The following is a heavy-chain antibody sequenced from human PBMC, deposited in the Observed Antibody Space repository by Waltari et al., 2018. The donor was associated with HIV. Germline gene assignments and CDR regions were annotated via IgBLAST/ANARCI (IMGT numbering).Heavy chain of an antibody. D-gene: IGHD3-22*01. CDR2: IYSGGNT. Sequence: EVQLVESGGGLVQPGGSLILSCAAFGFTVSSSYLHWVRQAPGQGLEWVSVIYSGGNTYYADSVKGRFTISRDNSKNTLYLQMNSLRAEDTAVYYCARGISMIVVVNQNQWGAFDIWGQGTMVTISS. V-gene: IGHV3-66*01. CDR3: ARGISMIVVVNQNQWGAFDI. J-gene: IGHJ3*02. CDR1: GFTVSSSY.